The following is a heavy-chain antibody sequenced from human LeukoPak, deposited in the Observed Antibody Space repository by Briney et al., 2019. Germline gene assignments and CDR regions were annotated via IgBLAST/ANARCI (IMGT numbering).Heavy chain of an antibody. CDR1: GYTFTSYG. V-gene: IGHV1-18*01. D-gene: IGHD5-12*01. J-gene: IGHJ4*02. CDR2: ISAYNGNT. CDR3: ARDPPPYSGYSGYDWALGYFDY. Sequence: ASVKVSCEASGYTFTSYGISWVRQAPGQGLEWMGWISAYNGNTNYAQKLQGRVTMTTDTSTSTAYMELRSLRSDDTAVYYCARDPPPYSGYSGYDWALGYFDYWGQGTLVTVSS.